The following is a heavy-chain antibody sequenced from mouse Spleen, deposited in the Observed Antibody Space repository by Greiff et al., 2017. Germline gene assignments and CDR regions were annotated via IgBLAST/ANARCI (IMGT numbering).Heavy chain of an antibody. CDR1: GFNIKDYY. CDR2: IDPENGDT. D-gene: IGHD1-2*01. V-gene: IGHV14-4*02. CDR3: NFITTATAWFAY. J-gene: IGHJ3*01. Sequence: VQLKQSGAELVRSGASVKLSCTASGFNIKDYYMHWVKQRPEQGLEWIGWIDPENGDTEYAPKFQGKATMTADTSSNTAYLQLSSLTSEDTAVYYCNFITTATAWFAYWGQGTLVTVSA.